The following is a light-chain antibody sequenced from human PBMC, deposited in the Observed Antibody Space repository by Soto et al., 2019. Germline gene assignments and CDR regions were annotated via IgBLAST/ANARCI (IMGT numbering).Light chain of an antibody. CDR2: YNK. CDR1: FSNIGSNS. Sequence: QSVLTQSPSTSGTPGQRVTISCSGSFSNIGSNSVSWYQHLPGTAPKLLISYNKKRPSGVPDRFSGSKSGTSASLAISGLHSEDEADYYCAAWDDTVDNYVFGTGTKVT. CDR3: AAWDDTVDNYV. J-gene: IGLJ1*01. V-gene: IGLV1-44*01.